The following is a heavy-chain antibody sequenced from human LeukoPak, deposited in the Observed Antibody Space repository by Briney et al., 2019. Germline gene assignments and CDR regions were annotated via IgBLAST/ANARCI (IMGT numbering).Heavy chain of an antibody. Sequence: GGSLRLSCVASGFTFSSYWMHWVRQGPGKGLVWVSRISSDGSSTSYADSMKGRFTISRDNAKNTLYLQMGSLRAEDTAVYYCARSLGWYDYWGQGTLVTVSS. J-gene: IGHJ4*02. CDR2: ISSDGSST. CDR1: GFTFSSYW. V-gene: IGHV3-74*01. CDR3: ARSLGWYDY. D-gene: IGHD6-19*01.